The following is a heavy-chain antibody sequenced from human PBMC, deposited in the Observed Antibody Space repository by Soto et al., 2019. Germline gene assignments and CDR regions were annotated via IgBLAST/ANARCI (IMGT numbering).Heavy chain of an antibody. V-gene: IGHV4-59*01. D-gene: IGHD3-22*01. CDR3: ALRSMAVVPEY. J-gene: IGHJ4*02. Sequence: QVQLQESGPGLVKPSETLSLTCAVSGDSISSYYCMWIRQPPGKGLESIGYLYYGRSANYNPSLKSRVTLDVDTSTNKCSLTLISMTAADTAVYYCALRSMAVVPEYWGQGTLVTVSS. CDR2: LYYGRSA. CDR1: GDSISSYY.